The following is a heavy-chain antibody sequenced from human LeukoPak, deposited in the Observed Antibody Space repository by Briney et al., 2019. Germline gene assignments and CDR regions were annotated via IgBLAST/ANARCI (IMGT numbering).Heavy chain of an antibody. Sequence: ASVKVSCKVSGYTLTELSMHWVGQAPGKGLEWMGGFDPEDGETIYAQKFQGRVTMTEDTSTDTAYMELSSLRSEDTAVYYCATPYYYDSSGYYYAYCQHWGQATLVTVSS. D-gene: IGHD3-22*01. J-gene: IGHJ1*01. CDR2: FDPEDGET. CDR1: GYTLTELS. CDR3: ATPYYYDSSGYYYAYCQH. V-gene: IGHV1-24*01.